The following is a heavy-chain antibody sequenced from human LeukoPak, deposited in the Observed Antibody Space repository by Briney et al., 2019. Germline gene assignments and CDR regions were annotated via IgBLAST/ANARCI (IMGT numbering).Heavy chain of an antibody. CDR2: IWYDGSNE. J-gene: IGHJ1*01. V-gene: IGHV3-33*01. CDR3: ARDSEGSWLGQLEYFQH. Sequence: GRSLRLSCAASGFTFSSYGMHWVRQAPGKGLEWVAVIWYDGSNEYYADSVKGRFTISRDNSKNTLYLQMNSLRAEDTAVYYCARDSEGSWLGQLEYFQHWGQGTLVTVSS. CDR1: GFTFSSYG. D-gene: IGHD6-19*01.